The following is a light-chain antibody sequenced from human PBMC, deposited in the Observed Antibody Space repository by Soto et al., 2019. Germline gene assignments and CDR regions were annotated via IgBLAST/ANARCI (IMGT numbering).Light chain of an antibody. J-gene: IGKJ2*01. CDR2: KAS. Sequence: DIRMTQSPSTLSATVGDRVTITCRASQSIDSWLAWYQQKPGKAPKLLIYKASILESGVPSRFSGSGSGTEFTLTIGGLQPDDFATYYCQQYDSYHIFGQGTKLEIK. V-gene: IGKV1-5*03. CDR1: QSIDSW. CDR3: QQYDSYHI.